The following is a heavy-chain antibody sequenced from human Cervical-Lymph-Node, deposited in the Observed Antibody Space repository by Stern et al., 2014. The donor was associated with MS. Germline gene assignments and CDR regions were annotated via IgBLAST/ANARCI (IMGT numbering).Heavy chain of an antibody. D-gene: IGHD2-15*01. CDR3: ARETGHSDFHY. CDR1: GYTFTDYY. Sequence: DQLVESGAEVKKPGASVKVSCKASGYTFTDYYMHWVRQAPGQGIEWMGRINPNSGGTTYAQKFQGRVTMTRDTSISTAYMELSSLRSDDTAVYYCARETGHSDFHYWGQGTLVTVSS. V-gene: IGHV1-2*06. CDR2: INPNSGGT. J-gene: IGHJ4*02.